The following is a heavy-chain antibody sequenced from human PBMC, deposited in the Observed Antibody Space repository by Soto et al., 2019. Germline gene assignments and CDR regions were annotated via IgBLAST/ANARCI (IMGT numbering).Heavy chain of an antibody. CDR2: IWYDGSNK. J-gene: IGHJ4*02. CDR3: AKNGDWNYGPYFDY. CDR1: GFTFSSYG. D-gene: IGHD1-7*01. Sequence: ESGGGVVQPGRSLRLSCAASGFTFSSYGMHWVRQAPGKGLEWVAVIWYDGSNKYYADSVKGRFTISRDNSKNTLYLQMNSLRAEDTAVYYCAKNGDWNYGPYFDYWGQGTLVTVSS. V-gene: IGHV3-33*06.